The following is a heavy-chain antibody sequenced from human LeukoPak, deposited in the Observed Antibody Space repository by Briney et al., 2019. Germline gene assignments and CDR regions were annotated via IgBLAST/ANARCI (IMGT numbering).Heavy chain of an antibody. V-gene: IGHV4-39*07. J-gene: IGHJ5*02. CDR3: ARDPLRFLEWFT. CDR2: IYYSGST. D-gene: IGHD3-3*01. Sequence: SETLSLTCTVSGGSISSSSYYWGWIRQPPGKGLEWIGSIYYSGSTYYNPSLKSRVTISVDTSKNQFSLKLSSVTAADTAVYYCARDPLRFLEWFTWGQGTLVTVSS. CDR1: GGSISSSSYY.